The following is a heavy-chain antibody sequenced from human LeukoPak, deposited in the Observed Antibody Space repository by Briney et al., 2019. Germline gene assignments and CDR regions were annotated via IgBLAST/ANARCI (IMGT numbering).Heavy chain of an antibody. CDR1: GFTFSSYE. V-gene: IGHV3-48*03. CDR3: ARGRIYFDY. J-gene: IGHJ4*02. Sequence: GGSLRLSCAASGFTFSSYEIHWVRQAPGKGLEWVSYISTSGSIINYADSVKGRFTISRDNAKNSLCLQMNSLTAEDTALYYCARGRIYFDYWGQGTLVTVSS. CDR2: ISTSGSII.